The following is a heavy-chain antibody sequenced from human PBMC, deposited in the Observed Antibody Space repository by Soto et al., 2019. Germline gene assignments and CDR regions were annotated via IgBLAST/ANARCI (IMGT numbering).Heavy chain of an antibody. CDR3: AKRRKGGVYPAGYMDV. V-gene: IGHV3-23*01. J-gene: IGHJ6*03. Sequence: EVQLLESGGGLVQPGGSLRLSCAASGFTFSSYAMSWVRQAPGKGLEWVSAISGSGGSTYYADSVKGRFTISRDNSKNTLYLQMNSLRAEDTAVYYCAKRRKGGVYPAGYMDVWGKGTTVTVSS. CDR1: GFTFSSYA. D-gene: IGHD4-17*01. CDR2: ISGSGGST.